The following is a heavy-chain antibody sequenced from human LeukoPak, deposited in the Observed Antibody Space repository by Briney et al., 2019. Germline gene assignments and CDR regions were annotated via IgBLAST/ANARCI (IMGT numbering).Heavy chain of an antibody. Sequence: ASVKVSCKASGYTFTSYGISWVRQAPGQGLEWMGWISAYNGNTNYAQKLQGRVTMTTDTSTSTAYMELRSLRSDGTAGYYCARNKYCVYVWGSYRGGAAFDIWGQGTMVTVSS. CDR1: GYTFTSYG. CDR3: ARNKYCVYVWGSYRGGAAFDI. V-gene: IGHV1-18*01. J-gene: IGHJ3*02. CDR2: ISAYNGNT. D-gene: IGHD3-16*02.